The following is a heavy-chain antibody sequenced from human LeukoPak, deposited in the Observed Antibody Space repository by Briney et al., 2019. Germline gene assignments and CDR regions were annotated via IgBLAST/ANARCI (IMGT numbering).Heavy chain of an antibody. CDR2: IYYSGAT. CDR1: GGSISTYY. Sequence: PSETLSLTCTVSGGSISTYYWNWIRQPPGKGLEWIGYIYYSGATNYNPSLKSRVTISVDTSKNQFSLKLSFVTAADTAVYYCARRQSNSPDYWGQGTLVTVSS. J-gene: IGHJ4*02. CDR3: ARRQSNSPDY. V-gene: IGHV4-59*12. D-gene: IGHD1-1*01.